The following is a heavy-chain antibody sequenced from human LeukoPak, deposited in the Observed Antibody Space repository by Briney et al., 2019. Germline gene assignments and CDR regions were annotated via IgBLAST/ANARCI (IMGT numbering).Heavy chain of an antibody. CDR3: AKGQWEPQDFDY. V-gene: IGHV3-30*02. D-gene: IGHD1-26*01. CDR2: IRYDGSNK. Sequence: GGSLRLSCAASGFTFSSYGMHWVRQAPGKGLEWVAFIRYDGSNKYYADSVKGRFTISRDNSKNTLYLQVNSLRAEDTAVYYCAKGQWEPQDFDYWGQGTLVTVSS. CDR1: GFTFSSYG. J-gene: IGHJ4*02.